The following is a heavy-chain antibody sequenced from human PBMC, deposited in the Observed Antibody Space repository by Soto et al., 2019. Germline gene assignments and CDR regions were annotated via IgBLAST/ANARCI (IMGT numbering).Heavy chain of an antibody. D-gene: IGHD2-2*01. CDR1: GFTFSSYG. CDR3: LMYHDGPQNCIDV. J-gene: IGHJ6*02. V-gene: IGHV3-33*03. CDR2: ITKDGSSK. Sequence: QVQLVESGGGVVQPGRSLTVSCEASGFTFSSYGMHWVRQAPGKGLDWVAVITKDGSSKYYADSVKGRFTISRDNSRNNLSLQMNTRRAADTALYYCLMYHDGPQNCIDVWGQGTTVTVSS.